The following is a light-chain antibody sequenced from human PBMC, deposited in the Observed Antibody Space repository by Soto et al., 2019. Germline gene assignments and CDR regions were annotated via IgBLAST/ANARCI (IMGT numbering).Light chain of an antibody. V-gene: IGLV2-14*01. CDR2: DVT. J-gene: IGLJ3*02. CDR1: SSDIGDYDY. CDR3: CSYTSSSIRV. Sequence: QSALTQPASVSGSPGQSITISCTGTSSDIGDYDYVSWYQHLPGKAPKLLIFDVTHRPSGVSDRFSGSKSGNTASLTISGVRPEDEADYYCCSYTSSSIRVFGGGTKVTVL.